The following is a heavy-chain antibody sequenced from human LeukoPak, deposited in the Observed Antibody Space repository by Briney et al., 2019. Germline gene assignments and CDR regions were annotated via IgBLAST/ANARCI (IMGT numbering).Heavy chain of an antibody. CDR2: ININTGSP. Sequence: ASVKVSCKSSGDTLTNEYMHWVRQAPGQGLEWMGLININTGSPGYAQNFQGRVTMTRDTSTGTVYMELSSLRSDDTAVYYCARDLPTGYGSRAYWGQGTLVTVSP. V-gene: IGHV1-46*01. CDR3: ARDLPTGYGSRAY. CDR1: GDTLTNEY. J-gene: IGHJ4*02. D-gene: IGHD3-10*01.